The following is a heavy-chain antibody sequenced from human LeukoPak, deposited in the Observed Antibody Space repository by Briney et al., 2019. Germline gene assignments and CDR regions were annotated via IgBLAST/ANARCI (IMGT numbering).Heavy chain of an antibody. D-gene: IGHD6-13*01. J-gene: IGHJ4*02. Sequence: PGGSLRLSCAASGFTFSNYAMHWVRQAPGKGLEWVAVISYDGSNKYFADSVKGRFTISRDNAKNSLYLQMNSLRAEDTAVYYCARDRAVGYFPRSSSWHAMDYWGQGTLVTVSS. CDR2: ISYDGSNK. V-gene: IGHV3-30-3*01. CDR3: ARDRAVGYFPRSSSWHAMDY. CDR1: GFTFSNYA.